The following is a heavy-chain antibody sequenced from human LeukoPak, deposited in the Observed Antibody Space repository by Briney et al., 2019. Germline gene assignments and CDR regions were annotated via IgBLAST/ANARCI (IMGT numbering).Heavy chain of an antibody. V-gene: IGHV1-69*01. Sequence: SVNVSCKASGGTFSSYAISWVRQAPGQGLEWMGGIIPIFGTANYAQKFQGRVTITADESTSTAYMELSSLRSEDTAVYYCATGPRYSSSWFYFDYWGQGTLVTVSS. CDR3: ATGPRYSSSWFYFDY. CDR1: GGTFSSYA. CDR2: IIPIFGTA. D-gene: IGHD6-13*01. J-gene: IGHJ4*02.